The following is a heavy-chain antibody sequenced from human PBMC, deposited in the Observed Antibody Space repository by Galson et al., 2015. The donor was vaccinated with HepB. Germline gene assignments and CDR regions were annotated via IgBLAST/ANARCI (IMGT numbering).Heavy chain of an antibody. CDR1: GGTFSSYA. CDR3: ARTSYSYGYVPLDY. J-gene: IGHJ4*02. Sequence: SVKVSCKASGGTFSSYAISWVRQAPGQGLEWMGGIIPIFGTANYAQKFQGRVTITADESTSTACMELSSLRSEDTAVYYCARTSYSYGYVPLDYWGQGTLVTVSS. D-gene: IGHD5-18*01. V-gene: IGHV1-69*13. CDR2: IIPIFGTA.